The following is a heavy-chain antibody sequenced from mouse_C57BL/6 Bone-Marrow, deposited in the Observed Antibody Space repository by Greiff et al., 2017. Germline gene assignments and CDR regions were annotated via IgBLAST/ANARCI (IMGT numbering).Heavy chain of an antibody. CDR3: ARHRGRGDYLDY. CDR1: GFTFSDYG. CDR2: ISNLAYSI. D-gene: IGHD3-3*01. V-gene: IGHV5-15*01. J-gene: IGHJ2*01. Sequence: EVMLVESGGGLVQPGGSLKLSCAASGFTFSDYGMAWVRQAPRKGPEWVAFISNLAYSIYYADTVTGRFTIPRANAKNTLYLEMSSLMSEDTAMYYCARHRGRGDYLDYWGQGTTLTVSS.